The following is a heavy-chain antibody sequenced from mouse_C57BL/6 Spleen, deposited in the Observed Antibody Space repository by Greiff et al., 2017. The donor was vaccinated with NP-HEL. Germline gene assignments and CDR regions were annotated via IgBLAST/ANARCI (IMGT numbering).Heavy chain of an antibody. CDR3: ARPYDYVYYFDY. J-gene: IGHJ2*01. Sequence: EVQLVESGGGLVKPGGSLKLSCAASGFTFSDYGMHWVRQAPEKGLEWVAYISSGSSTIYYADTVKGRFTISRDNAKNTLFLQWTSLRSEETSMYYCARPYDYVYYFDYWVQGTTLTVSS. CDR1: GFTFSDYG. V-gene: IGHV5-17*01. CDR2: ISSGSSTI. D-gene: IGHD2-4*01.